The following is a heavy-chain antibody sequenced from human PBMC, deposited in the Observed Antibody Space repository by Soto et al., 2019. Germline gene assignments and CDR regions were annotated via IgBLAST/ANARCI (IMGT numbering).Heavy chain of an antibody. J-gene: IGHJ6*02. CDR2: ISYDGSNK. D-gene: IGHD4-4*01. CDR1: GFTFSSYA. V-gene: IGHV3-30-3*01. CDR3: ARTHRNYHVSPYYYYGMDV. Sequence: GGSLRLSCAASGFTFSSYAMHWVRQAPGKGLEWVAVISYDGSNKYYADSVKGRFTISRDNSKNTLYLQMNSLRAEDTAVYYCARTHRNYHVSPYYYYGMDVWGQGTTVTVSS.